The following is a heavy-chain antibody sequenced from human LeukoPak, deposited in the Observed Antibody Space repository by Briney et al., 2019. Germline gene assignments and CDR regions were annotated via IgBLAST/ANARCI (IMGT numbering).Heavy chain of an antibody. Sequence: SETLSLTCAVYGGSFSGYYWSWIRQPPGKGLEWIGEINHSGSTNYNPSLKSRVTISVDTSKNQFSLKLSSVTAADTAMYYCGRGKRPGWFDPWGQGTLVTVSS. D-gene: IGHD6-6*01. CDR3: GRGKRPGWFDP. CDR1: GGSFSGYY. V-gene: IGHV4-34*01. J-gene: IGHJ5*02. CDR2: INHSGST.